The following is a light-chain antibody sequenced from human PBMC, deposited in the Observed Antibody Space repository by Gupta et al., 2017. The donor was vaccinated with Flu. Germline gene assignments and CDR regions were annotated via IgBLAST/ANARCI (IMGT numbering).Light chain of an antibody. Sequence: VTPGGPASMSVRSIQIRRNINEYNSKDWYLQKPGQSPQLLIYLGSNRASGVPDRFSGSGSGTKFTLNISRAAAETVGVYYCRQALQSPLTFGQGTKMEIK. V-gene: IGKV2-28*01. J-gene: IGKJ2*01. CDR3: RQALQSPLT. CDR1: QIRRNINEYNS. CDR2: LGS.